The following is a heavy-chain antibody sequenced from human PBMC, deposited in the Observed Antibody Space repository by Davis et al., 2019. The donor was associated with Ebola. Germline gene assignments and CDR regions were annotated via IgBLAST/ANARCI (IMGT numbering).Heavy chain of an antibody. J-gene: IGHJ4*02. CDR3: ARREAGSIDY. D-gene: IGHD3-10*01. CDR2: ITSDGSAR. V-gene: IGHV3-74*01. CDR1: GFTFSSYW. Sequence: HTGGSLRLSCAVSGFTFSSYWMSWVRRPPGKGLVWVSGITSDGSARTYADSVRGRFTISRDNAKNTLYLEMNSLRVEDTGVYYCARREAGSIDYWGLGTPVTVSP.